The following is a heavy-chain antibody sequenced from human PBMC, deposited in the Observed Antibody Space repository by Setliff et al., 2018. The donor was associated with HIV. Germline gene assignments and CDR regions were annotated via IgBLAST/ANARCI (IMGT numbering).Heavy chain of an antibody. D-gene: IGHD4-17*01. J-gene: IGHJ4*02. CDR2: INHSGST. CDR1: GGSFSGYY. CDR3: ARYRDYPYLLFDH. V-gene: IGHV4-34*01. Sequence: SSETLSLTCAVYGGSFSGYYWSWIRQPPGKGLEWIGEINHSGSTNYNPSLKSRVTISVDTSKNQFSLKLSSVTAADTALYYCARYRDYPYLLFDHWGQGALVTVSS.